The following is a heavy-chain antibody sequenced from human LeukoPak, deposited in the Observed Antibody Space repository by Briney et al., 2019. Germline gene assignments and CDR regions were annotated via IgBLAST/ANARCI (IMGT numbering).Heavy chain of an antibody. CDR2: IYHSGST. CDR3: VREYSIAVAGGGFDY. D-gene: IGHD6-19*01. J-gene: IGHJ4*02. CDR1: GGSISSSNW. Sequence: SETLSLTCAVSGGSISSSNWWSWVRQPPGKGLEWIGEIYHSGSTNYNPSLKSRVTISVDKSKNQFSLKLSSVTAADTAVYYCVREYSIAVAGGGFDYWGQGTLVTVSS. V-gene: IGHV4-4*02.